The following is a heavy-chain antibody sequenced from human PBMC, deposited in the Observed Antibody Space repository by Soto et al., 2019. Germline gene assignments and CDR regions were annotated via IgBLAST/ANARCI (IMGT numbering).Heavy chain of an antibody. Sequence: GGSLRLSCAASGFTFSSYWMSWVRQAPGKGLEWVANIKQDGSEKYYVDSVKGRFTISRDNAKNSLYLQMNSLRAEDTAVYYCATSAYYYGSGGYYWGQGTLVTVSS. J-gene: IGHJ4*02. CDR1: GFTFSSYW. V-gene: IGHV3-7*01. CDR3: ATSAYYYGSGGYY. D-gene: IGHD3-10*01. CDR2: IKQDGSEK.